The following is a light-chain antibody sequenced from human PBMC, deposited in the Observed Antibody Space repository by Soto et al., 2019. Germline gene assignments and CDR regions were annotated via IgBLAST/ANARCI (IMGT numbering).Light chain of an antibody. CDR3: QQYSSYSS. CDR1: QSISGW. J-gene: IGKJ2*01. Sequence: DIQMTQSPSTLSASVGDRVTITCRASQSISGWLAWYQQKPGKAPNLLFSDASSLESGAPARFSGSGSGTEFTLTISGLQPADFATYYCQQYSSYSSFGQGTKLEIK. V-gene: IGKV1-5*01. CDR2: DAS.